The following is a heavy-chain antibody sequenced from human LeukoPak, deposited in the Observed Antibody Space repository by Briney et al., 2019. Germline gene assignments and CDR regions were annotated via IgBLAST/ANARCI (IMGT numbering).Heavy chain of an antibody. J-gene: IGHJ4*02. CDR3: ARDRYYIFDY. CDR1: GFTFSSTW. CDR2: ITSDGSST. Sequence: GGSLRLSCATSGFTFSSTWMNWVRQGPGKGLEWVSRITSDGSSTIYADSVKGRFTISRDNAKSTVYLQMNSLRAEDTAVYFCARDRYYIFDYWGQGAPVTVSS. D-gene: IGHD3-10*01. V-gene: IGHV3-74*01.